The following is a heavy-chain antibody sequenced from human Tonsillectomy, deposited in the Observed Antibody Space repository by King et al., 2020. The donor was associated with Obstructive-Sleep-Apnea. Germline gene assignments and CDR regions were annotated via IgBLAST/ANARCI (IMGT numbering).Heavy chain of an antibody. V-gene: IGHV3-21*01. CDR3: ARVELDYTNYVADY. Sequence: VQLVESGGGLVKPGGSLRLSCAASGFTFSTYSMNWVRQAPGKGLEWVSSISSSSSYIYYADLVKGRFTISRDNAKSSLYLQMNSLRAEDTAVYYCARVELDYTNYVADYWGQGTLVTVSS. J-gene: IGHJ4*02. D-gene: IGHD4-11*01. CDR2: ISSSSSYI. CDR1: GFTFSTYS.